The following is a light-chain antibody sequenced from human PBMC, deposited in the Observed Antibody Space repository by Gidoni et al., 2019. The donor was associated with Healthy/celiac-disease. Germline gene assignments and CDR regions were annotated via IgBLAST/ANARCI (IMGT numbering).Light chain of an antibody. CDR2: SNN. CDR1: SSNIGSNT. V-gene: IGLV1-44*01. J-gene: IGLJ3*02. Sequence: QSVLPQPPSAPGTPGQRVTISCSGSSSNIGSNTVNWYQQLPGTAPKLLIYSNNQRPSGVPDRFSGSKSGTSASLAISGLQSEDEADYYCAAWDDSLNGWVFGGGTKLTVL. CDR3: AAWDDSLNGWV.